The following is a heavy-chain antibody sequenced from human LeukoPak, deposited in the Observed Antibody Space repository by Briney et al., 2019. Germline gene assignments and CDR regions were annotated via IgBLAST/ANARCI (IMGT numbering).Heavy chain of an antibody. D-gene: IGHD1-26*01. J-gene: IGHJ4*02. CDR3: ARETNRIVGATISGY. Sequence: GGSLRLSCAASGFTVSSNYMSWVRQAPGKGLEWVSVIYSGGSTYYADSVKGRITISRDNSKNTLYLQMNSLRAEDTAVYYCARETNRIVGATISGYWGQGTLVTVSS. CDR2: IYSGGST. V-gene: IGHV3-53*01. CDR1: GFTVSSNY.